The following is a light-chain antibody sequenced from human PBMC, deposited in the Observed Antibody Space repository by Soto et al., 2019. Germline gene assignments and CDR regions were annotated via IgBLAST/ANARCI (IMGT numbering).Light chain of an antibody. CDR1: SSDVGGYNY. CDR3: GSYTSSTTHV. J-gene: IGLJ1*01. V-gene: IGLV2-14*01. CDR2: DVS. Sequence: QSVLTQPASVSGSPGQSITISCAGTSSDVGGYNYVSWYQQHPGRAPKLVISDVSNRPSGVSNRFSGSKSGSTASLTISGLQAEDEADYYCGSYTSSTTHVFGTGTKVTLL.